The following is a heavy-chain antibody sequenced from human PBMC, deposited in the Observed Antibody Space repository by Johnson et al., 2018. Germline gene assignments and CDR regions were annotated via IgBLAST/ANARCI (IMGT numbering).Heavy chain of an antibody. Sequence: PLVESWGGLVQPWGSLLPSSAASGFTFSSYSMNWVRQAPGKGLAWVSSISSRSSPIYHADSVPGRFTISRDNAKNSLYLQINSLRDEDTAVYYCSRVRGAWSRDAFDIWGQGAMVTVSS. V-gene: IGHV3-48*02. J-gene: IGHJ3*02. CDR2: ISSRSSPI. CDR3: SRVRGAWSRDAFDI. CDR1: GFTFSSYS. D-gene: IGHD6-19*01.